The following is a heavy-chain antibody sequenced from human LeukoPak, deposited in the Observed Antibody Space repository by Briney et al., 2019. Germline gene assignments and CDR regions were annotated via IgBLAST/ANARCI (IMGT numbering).Heavy chain of an antibody. D-gene: IGHD3-16*01. CDR1: GDTISRYG. J-gene: IGHJ4*02. CDR3: ARDLYGDYFDY. Sequence: GASVKVSCKASGDTISRYGMHRVRQAPGQRLEWMGWINAGNENTKYSQKFQGRVSITRDTSASTAYMELSSLTSEDTAVYYCARDLYGDYFDYWGQGTLVTVSS. CDR2: INAGNENT. V-gene: IGHV1-3*01.